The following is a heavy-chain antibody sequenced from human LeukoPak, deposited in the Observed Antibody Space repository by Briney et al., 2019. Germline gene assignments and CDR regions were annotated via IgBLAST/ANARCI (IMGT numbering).Heavy chain of an antibody. Sequence: GGSLRLSCVASGFTFSGLYIHWVRQAPGKGLVWVSHINWDGSVTTYADSVRGRFTISRDNAKNTLYLQMDSLRAEDTAVYYCSRGGYSHAFDIWGQGTVVTVSS. CDR1: GFTFSGLY. V-gene: IGHV3-74*01. CDR2: INWDGSVT. D-gene: IGHD2-15*01. CDR3: SRGGYSHAFDI. J-gene: IGHJ3*02.